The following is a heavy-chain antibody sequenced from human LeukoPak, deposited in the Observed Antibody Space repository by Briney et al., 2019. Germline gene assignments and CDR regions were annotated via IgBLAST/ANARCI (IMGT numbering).Heavy chain of an antibody. Sequence: GGSLRLSCVGSGFTFSSYAMTWVRQAPGKGLEWVSGISGSGGTTYYADSVKGRFTISRDYSNNTLYLHINSLRAEDTAVYYCAKDYGAYYDTNIYPSFALDMWGQGTMVTVSS. CDR1: GFTFSSYA. CDR2: ISGSGGTT. CDR3: AKDYGAYYDTNIYPSFALDM. J-gene: IGHJ3*02. D-gene: IGHD3-22*01. V-gene: IGHV3-23*01.